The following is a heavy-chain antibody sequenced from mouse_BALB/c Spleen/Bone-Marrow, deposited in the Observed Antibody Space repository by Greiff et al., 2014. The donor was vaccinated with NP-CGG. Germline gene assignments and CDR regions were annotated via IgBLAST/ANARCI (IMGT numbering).Heavy chain of an antibody. Sequence: EVQGVESGGGLVKPGGSLKLSCAASGFTFSDFYMYWVRQTPEKRLEWVATISYGGSYIYYPDSVKGRFTISRDDAKNNLYLQMSSLKSGDTAMYYCARDRGVQGYAMDYWGQGTSVTVSS. CDR2: ISYGGSYI. J-gene: IGHJ4*01. CDR3: ARDRGVQGYAMDY. V-gene: IGHV5-4*02. CDR1: GFTFSDFY. D-gene: IGHD2-14*01.